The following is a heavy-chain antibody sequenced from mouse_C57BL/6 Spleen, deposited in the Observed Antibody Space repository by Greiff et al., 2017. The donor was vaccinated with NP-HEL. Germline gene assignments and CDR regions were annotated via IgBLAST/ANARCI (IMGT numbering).Heavy chain of an antibody. CDR2: INPNNGGT. Sequence: EVQLQQSGPELVKPGASVKITCKASGYTFTDYNMDWVKQSHGKSLEWIGDINPNNGGTIYNQKFKGKATLTVDKSSSTAYMELRSLTSEDTAVYYCARSREYWYFDVWGTGTTVTVSS. CDR3: ARSREYWYFDV. V-gene: IGHV1-18*01. J-gene: IGHJ1*03. CDR1: GYTFTDYN.